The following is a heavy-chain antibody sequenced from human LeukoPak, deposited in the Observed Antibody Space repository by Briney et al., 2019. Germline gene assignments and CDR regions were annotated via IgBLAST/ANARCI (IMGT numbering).Heavy chain of an antibody. CDR1: GYTFTSYG. CDR3: ARGADIAVAGPGGMDV. CDR2: ISAYNGNT. J-gene: IGHJ6*04. Sequence: ASVKVSCKASGYTFTSYGISWVRQAPGQGLEWMGWISAYNGNTNYAQKLQGRVTMTTDTSTSTAYMELRSLRSDDTAAYYCARGADIAVAGPGGMDVWGKGTTVTVSS. V-gene: IGHV1-18*04. D-gene: IGHD6-19*01.